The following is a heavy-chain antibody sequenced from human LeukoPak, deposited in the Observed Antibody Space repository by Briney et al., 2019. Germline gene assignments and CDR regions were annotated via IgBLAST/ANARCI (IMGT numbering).Heavy chain of an antibody. CDR3: ARDLLGVTPGY. CDR2: ISAYNGNT. D-gene: IGHD2-21*02. Sequence: ASVKLPCKASGYTFTSYGISWVRQAPGQGLEWMGWISAYNGNTNYAQKLQGRVTMTTDTSTSTAYMELRSLRSDDTAVYYCARDLLGVTPGYWGQGTLVTVSS. V-gene: IGHV1-18*01. J-gene: IGHJ4*02. CDR1: GYTFTSYG.